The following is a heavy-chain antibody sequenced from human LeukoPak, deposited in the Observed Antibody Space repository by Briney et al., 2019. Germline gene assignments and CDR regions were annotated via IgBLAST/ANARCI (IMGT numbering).Heavy chain of an antibody. CDR2: ISGSGGNT. Sequence: GGSLIPSCAASGFTFSNYAMNWVRQAPGKGLEWVSAISGSGGNTYYADSVKGRFTISRDNSKNTLYLQMNSLRAEDTAVYYCAKASIYAPDYWGQGTLVTVSS. J-gene: IGHJ4*02. CDR3: AKASIYAPDY. V-gene: IGHV3-23*01. D-gene: IGHD3-16*01. CDR1: GFTFSNYA.